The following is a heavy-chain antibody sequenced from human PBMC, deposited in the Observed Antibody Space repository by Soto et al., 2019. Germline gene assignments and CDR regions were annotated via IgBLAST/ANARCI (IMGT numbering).Heavy chain of an antibody. V-gene: IGHV1-24*01. Sequence: ASVKVSCKVSGYTLTELSMHWVRQAPGKGLEWMGGFDPEDGETIYAQKFQGRVTMTEDTSTDTAYMELSSLRSEDTAVYYCATVDDVWSGYLDRGFDPWGQGTLVTVSS. J-gene: IGHJ5*02. CDR3: ATVDDVWSGYLDRGFDP. CDR1: GYTLTELS. CDR2: FDPEDGET. D-gene: IGHD3-3*01.